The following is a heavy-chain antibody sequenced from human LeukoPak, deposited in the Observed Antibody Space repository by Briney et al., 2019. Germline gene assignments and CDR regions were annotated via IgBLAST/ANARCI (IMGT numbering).Heavy chain of an antibody. CDR1: GFTFTSSA. Sequence: SVKVSCKASGFTFTSSAVQWVRQARGQRLEWIGWIVVGSGNTNYAQKFQERVTITRDMSTSTAYMELSSLRSEDTAAYYCAAPPETDYGDYAAPRDYYYGMDVWGKGTTVTVSS. J-gene: IGHJ6*04. CDR3: AAPPETDYGDYAAPRDYYYGMDV. V-gene: IGHV1-58*01. D-gene: IGHD4-17*01. CDR2: IVVGSGNT.